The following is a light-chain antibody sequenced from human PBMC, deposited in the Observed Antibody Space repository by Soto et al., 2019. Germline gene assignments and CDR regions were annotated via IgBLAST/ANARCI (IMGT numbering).Light chain of an antibody. CDR1: QGISSY. V-gene: IGKV1-9*01. CDR3: QQTDSAPMYT. Sequence: DIQLTQSPSFLSASVGDRVTITCRASQGISSYLAWYQQRPGEPPELLIYGASTLRPGVASRFSGSGSGTEFTLTISSLLPEDFATYYCQQTDSAPMYTFGQGTKREIK. CDR2: GAS. J-gene: IGKJ2*01.